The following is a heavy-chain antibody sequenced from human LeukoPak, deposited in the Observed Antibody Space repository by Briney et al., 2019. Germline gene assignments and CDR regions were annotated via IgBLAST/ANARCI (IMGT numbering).Heavy chain of an antibody. Sequence: GGSLRLSCATSGFTFSNAWMSWVRQAPGKGLEWVGRIKSKTDGGTTDYAAPVKGRFTISRDDSKNTLYLQMNSLKTEDTAVYYCTTPMITFGGVIVMEDYWGQGTLVTVSS. V-gene: IGHV3-15*01. CDR3: TTPMITFGGVIVMEDY. J-gene: IGHJ4*02. CDR1: GFTFSNAW. CDR2: IKSKTDGGTT. D-gene: IGHD3-16*02.